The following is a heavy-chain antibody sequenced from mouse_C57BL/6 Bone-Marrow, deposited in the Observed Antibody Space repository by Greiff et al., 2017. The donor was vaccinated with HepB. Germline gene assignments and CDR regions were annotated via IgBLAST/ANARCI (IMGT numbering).Heavy chain of an antibody. V-gene: IGHV2-6*03. CDR1: GFSLTSYG. Sequence: VKLQESGPGLVAPSQSLSITCTVSGFSLTSYGVHWVRQPPGKGLEWLVVIWSDGSTTYNSALKSRLSISKDNSKSQVFLKMNSLQTDDTAMYYCARGRDRDYAMDYWGQGTSVTVSS. CDR3: ARGRDRDYAMDY. CDR2: IWSDGST. J-gene: IGHJ4*01. D-gene: IGHD3-3*01.